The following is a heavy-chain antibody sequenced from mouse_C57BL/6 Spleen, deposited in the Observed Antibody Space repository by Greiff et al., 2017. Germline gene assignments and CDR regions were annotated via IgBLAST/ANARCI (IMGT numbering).Heavy chain of an antibody. J-gene: IGHJ4*01. V-gene: IGHV1-61*01. CDR2: IYPSDSET. CDR1: GYTFTSYW. CDR3: ARYGSSYDYAMDY. Sequence: QVHVKQPGAELVRPGSSVKLSCKASGYTFTSYWMDWVKQRPGQGLEWIGNIYPSDSETHYNQKFKDKATLTVDKSSSTAYMQLSSLTSEDSAVYYGARYGSSYDYAMDYWGQGTSVTVSS. D-gene: IGHD1-1*01.